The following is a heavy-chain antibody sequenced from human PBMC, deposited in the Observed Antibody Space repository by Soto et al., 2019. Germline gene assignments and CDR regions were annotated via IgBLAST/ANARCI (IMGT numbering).Heavy chain of an antibody. Sequence: SETLSLTCTVSGGSISSYYWSWIRQPPGKGLEWIGYIYYSGSTNYNPSLKSRVTISVDTSKNQFSLKLSSVTAADTAVYYCARVGKAAKNYDFWRGYSPHYFDYWGQGTLVTVSS. V-gene: IGHV4-59*01. CDR3: ARVGKAAKNYDFWRGYSPHYFDY. CDR1: GGSISSYY. CDR2: IYYSGST. D-gene: IGHD3-3*01. J-gene: IGHJ4*02.